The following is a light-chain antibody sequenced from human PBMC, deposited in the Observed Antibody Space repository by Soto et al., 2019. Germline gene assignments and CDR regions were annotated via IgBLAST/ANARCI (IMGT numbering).Light chain of an antibody. V-gene: IGLV2-11*01. J-gene: IGLJ2*01. CDR3: CSYTDIALDVV. Sequence: QSALTQPHSVSGSPGESVTISCTGTSSDVGAYNFVSWYQQHPGKAPRLLIFDVTHRPSGVSDRFSGSKSGNTASLTISGVRPEDEADYYCCSYTDIALDVVFGGGTKLTVL. CDR2: DVT. CDR1: SSDVGAYNF.